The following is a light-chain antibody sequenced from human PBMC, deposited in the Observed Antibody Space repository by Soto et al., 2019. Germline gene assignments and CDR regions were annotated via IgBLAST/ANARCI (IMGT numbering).Light chain of an antibody. J-gene: IGLJ2*01. CDR2: TNN. V-gene: IGLV1-47*01. CDR1: SSNTGSNY. Sequence: QPVLTQPPSASGTPGQRVTISCSGSSSNTGSNYVYWYQQLPGTAPKLLIDTNNQRPSGVPDRFSGSKSGTSASLAISGLRSEDEANYYCAAWDDSLSGRVFGGGTKLTV. CDR3: AAWDDSLSGRV.